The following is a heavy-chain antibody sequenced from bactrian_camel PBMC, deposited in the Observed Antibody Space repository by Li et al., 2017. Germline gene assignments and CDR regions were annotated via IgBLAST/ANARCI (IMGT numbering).Heavy chain of an antibody. J-gene: IGHJ4*01. Sequence: VQLVESGGDLVQLGGSLRLSCAASGFAISEHGMSWVRRPPGKHLEYVATINIDGRTHYRESVEGRFTISRDKAKNTVYLQMNSLKPEDTAVYYCVRSTGDGGLFGYWGQGTQVTVS. CDR2: INIDGRT. CDR3: VRSTGDGGLFGY. CDR1: GFAISEHG. D-gene: IGHD1*01. V-gene: IGHV3S40*01.